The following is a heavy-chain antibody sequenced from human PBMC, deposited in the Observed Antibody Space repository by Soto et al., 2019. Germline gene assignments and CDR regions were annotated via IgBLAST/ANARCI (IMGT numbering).Heavy chain of an antibody. V-gene: IGHV2-26*01. J-gene: IGHJ2*01. D-gene: IGHD4-17*01. Sequence: QVTLKESGPVLVKPTETLTLTCTVSGFSLRNTRMGVSWIRQSPGKALEGLAHIFSNDAKAYSPSLKSRLAISRDTSKSQVVLTMTNVAPVDTATYYCARSLYVDYVHWYFDLWGRGTLVTVSS. CDR1: GFSLRNTRMG. CDR3: ARSLYVDYVHWYFDL. CDR2: IFSNDAK.